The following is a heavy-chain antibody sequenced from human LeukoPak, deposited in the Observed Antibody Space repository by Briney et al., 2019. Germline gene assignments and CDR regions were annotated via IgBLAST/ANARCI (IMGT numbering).Heavy chain of an antibody. CDR1: GFTFSSYW. Sequence: LPGGSLRLSCAASGFTFSSYWMHWVRQAPGKGLVWVSRINSDGSRTSYADSVKGRFTISRDNAKNTLYLQMNSLRAEDTAVYYCARVIVGRITAFDYWGQGTLVTVSS. CDR3: ARVIVGRITAFDY. CDR2: INSDGSRT. D-gene: IGHD1-26*01. J-gene: IGHJ4*02. V-gene: IGHV3-74*01.